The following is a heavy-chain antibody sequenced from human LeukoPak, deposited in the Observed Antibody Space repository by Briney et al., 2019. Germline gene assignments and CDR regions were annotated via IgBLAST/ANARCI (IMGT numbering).Heavy chain of an antibody. Sequence: PGRSLRLSCAASGFTSTSYGMHWVRQAPGKGLEWVAVIWYDGRNKYYVDSVKGRFTISRDNSKNTLYLQMNSLRADDTAVYYCAKRRWLGGIGVADPFDYWGQGTLVTVSS. CDR2: IWYDGRNK. D-gene: IGHD6-19*01. CDR3: AKRRWLGGIGVADPFDY. V-gene: IGHV3-33*06. J-gene: IGHJ4*02. CDR1: GFTSTSYG.